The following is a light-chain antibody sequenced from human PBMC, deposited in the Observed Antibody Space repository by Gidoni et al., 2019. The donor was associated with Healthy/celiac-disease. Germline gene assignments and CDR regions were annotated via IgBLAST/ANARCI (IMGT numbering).Light chain of an antibody. Sequence: DIQMTQSPSYLSASVGDRVTITCQASQDISNYLNWYQQKPGKAPKLLIYDASNLETGVPSRFSGSGSGIDFTFTISSLQPEDIATYYCQQYDNLPLTFGGGTKVEIK. J-gene: IGKJ4*01. CDR2: DAS. V-gene: IGKV1-33*01. CDR1: QDISNY. CDR3: QQYDNLPLT.